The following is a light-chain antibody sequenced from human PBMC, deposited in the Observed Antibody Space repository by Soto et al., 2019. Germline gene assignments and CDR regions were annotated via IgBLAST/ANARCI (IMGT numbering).Light chain of an antibody. J-gene: IGKJ1*01. CDR3: QQYMSSVT. CDR1: QSVDSTF. V-gene: IGKV3-20*01. CDR2: GVS. Sequence: EIVLTQSPGSLSLSPGERATLSCRASQSVDSTFFAWYQKKPGQAPRLLMYGVSKRATGIPDRFSRSGSGTDFTLTISRLETEDFAVYYCQQYMSSVTFGQGTRVEIK.